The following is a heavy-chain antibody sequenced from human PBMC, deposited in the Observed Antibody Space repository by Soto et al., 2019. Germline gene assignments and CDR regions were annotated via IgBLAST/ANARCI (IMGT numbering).Heavy chain of an antibody. CDR1: GFTVSSYA. CDR3: AKDQGGIDIVVVPAAPMFSLFDY. J-gene: IGHJ4*02. V-gene: IGHV3-23*01. CDR2: ISGSGGST. Sequence: HPGGSLRPSCAASGFTVSSYAMSWVRQAPGKGLEWVSAISGSGGSTYYADSVKGRFTISRDNSKNTLYLQMNSLRAEDTAVYYCAKDQGGIDIVVVPAAPMFSLFDYWGQGTLVTVSS. D-gene: IGHD2-2*01.